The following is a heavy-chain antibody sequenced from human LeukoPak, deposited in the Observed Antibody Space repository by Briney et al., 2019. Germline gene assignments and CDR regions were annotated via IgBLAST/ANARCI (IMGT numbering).Heavy chain of an antibody. J-gene: IGHJ4*02. Sequence: GGSLRLSRAASGFTFSSYAMSWVRQAPGKGLEWVSAISGSGGSTYYADSVKGRFTISRDNSKNTLYLQMNSLRAEDTAVYYCAKEGGVSSVATYYFDYWGQGTLVTVSS. CDR1: GFTFSSYA. D-gene: IGHD5-12*01. V-gene: IGHV3-23*01. CDR3: AKEGGVSSVATYYFDY. CDR2: ISGSGGST.